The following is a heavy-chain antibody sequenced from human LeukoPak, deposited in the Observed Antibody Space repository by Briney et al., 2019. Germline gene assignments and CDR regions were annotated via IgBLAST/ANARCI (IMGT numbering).Heavy chain of an antibody. CDR1: GYTFTSYG. Sequence: ASVKVSCKASGYTFTSYGISWVRQAPGQGLEWMGWISAYNGNTNYAQKLQGRVTMTTDTSTSTAYMELRSLRSDDTAVYYCAKAVTVADVSGRAYGYWGQGTLVTVSS. CDR2: ISAYNGNT. D-gene: IGHD6-19*01. J-gene: IGHJ4*02. V-gene: IGHV1-18*01. CDR3: AKAVTVADVSGRAYGY.